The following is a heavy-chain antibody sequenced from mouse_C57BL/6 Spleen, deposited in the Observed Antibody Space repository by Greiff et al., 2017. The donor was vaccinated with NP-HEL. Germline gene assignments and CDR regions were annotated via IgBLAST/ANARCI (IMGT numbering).Heavy chain of an antibody. CDR2: IDPSDSYT. J-gene: IGHJ2*01. D-gene: IGHD1-1*01. CDR1: GYTFTSYW. CDR3: ARKEGYSAYFDY. Sequence: QVQLQQPGAELVMPGASVKLSCKASGYTFTSYWMHWVKQRPGQGLEWIGEIDPSDSYTNYNQKFKGKSTLTVDQSSSTAYMQLSSLTSEDSAVYYCARKEGYSAYFDYWGQGTTLTVSS. V-gene: IGHV1-69*01.